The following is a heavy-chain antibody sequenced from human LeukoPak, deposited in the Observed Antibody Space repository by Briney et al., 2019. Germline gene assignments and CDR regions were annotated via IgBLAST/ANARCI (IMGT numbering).Heavy chain of an antibody. CDR1: GYTFSSYG. CDR3: ARIAADGSGTNHY. V-gene: IGHV1-18*01. Sequence: ASVKVSCKASGYTFSSYGTTWVRRAPGQGLEWMGWISVYNGNTKSAQKLQGRVIMTTDTSTNTAYMELRSLRSDDTAVYFCARIAADGSGTNHYWGQGTQVTVSS. CDR2: ISVYNGNT. J-gene: IGHJ4*02. D-gene: IGHD3-10*01.